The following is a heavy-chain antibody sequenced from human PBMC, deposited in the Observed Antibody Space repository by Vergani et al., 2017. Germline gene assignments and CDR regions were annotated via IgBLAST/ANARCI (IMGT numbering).Heavy chain of an antibody. V-gene: IGHV4-59*01. CDR2: IYYSGST. D-gene: IGHD4-23*01. CDR3: AKVGGNNWFDP. CDR1: GGSISSYY. Sequence: QVQLQESGPGLVKPSETLSLTCTVPGGSISSYYWSWIRQPPGKGLEWIGYIYYSGSTNYNPSLKSRVTISVDTSKNQFSLKLSSVTAADTAVYYCAKVGGNNWFDPWGQGTLVTVSS. J-gene: IGHJ5*02.